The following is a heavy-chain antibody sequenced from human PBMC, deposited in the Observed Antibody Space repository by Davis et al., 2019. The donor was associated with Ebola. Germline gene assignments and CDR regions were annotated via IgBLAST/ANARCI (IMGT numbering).Heavy chain of an antibody. CDR2: INTDGSRT. V-gene: IGHV3-74*03. J-gene: IGHJ6*02. CDR1: GITFRGYW. Sequence: GESLKISCAASGITFRGYWMFWVRQVPGKGPVWVSGINTDGSRTMYADSVRGRFTVSRDNSKSTLYLQMDSLRDDDTAVYYCAKDLLDCTGGSCYHYSYYYGLDVWGQGTTVTVSS. D-gene: IGHD2-15*01. CDR3: AKDLLDCTGGSCYHYSYYYGLDV.